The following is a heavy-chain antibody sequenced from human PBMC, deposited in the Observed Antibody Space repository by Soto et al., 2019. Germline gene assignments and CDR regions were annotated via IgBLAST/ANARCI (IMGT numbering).Heavy chain of an antibody. CDR3: ARQGAAGTGYFDY. D-gene: IGHD6-13*01. J-gene: IGHJ4*02. Sequence: SETPSLTCTVSGGSISSYYWSWIRQPPGKGLEWIGYIYYSGSTNYNPSLKSRVTISVDTSKNQFSLKLSSVTAADTAVYYCARQGAAGTGYFDYWGQGTLVTVSS. CDR2: IYYSGST. V-gene: IGHV4-59*08. CDR1: GGSISSYY.